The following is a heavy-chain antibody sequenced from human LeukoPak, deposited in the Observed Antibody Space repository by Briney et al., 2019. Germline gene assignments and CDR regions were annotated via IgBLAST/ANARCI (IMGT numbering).Heavy chain of an antibody. CDR1: GFTFSSYA. J-gene: IGHJ4*02. Sequence: GGSLRLSCAASGFTFSSYAMPWVRQAPGKGLEWVAVISYDGSNKYYADSVKGRFTISRDNSKNTLYLQMNSLRAEDTAVYYCARACGGDCYLSDYWGQGTLVTVSS. D-gene: IGHD2-21*02. CDR2: ISYDGSNK. CDR3: ARACGGDCYLSDY. V-gene: IGHV3-30-3*01.